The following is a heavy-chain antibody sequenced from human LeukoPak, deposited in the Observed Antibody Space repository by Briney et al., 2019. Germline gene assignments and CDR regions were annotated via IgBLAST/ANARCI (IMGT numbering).Heavy chain of an antibody. D-gene: IGHD3-10*02. CDR2: ISSSGSYI. CDR1: GFTFSSYT. CDR3: AELGITMIGGV. J-gene: IGHJ6*04. Sequence: GGSLRLSCAASGFTFSSYTMNWVRQAPGKGLEWVSSISSSGSYIYYADSVKGRFSISRDNAKNSLYLQMNSLRAEDTAVYYCAELGITMIGGVWGKGTTVTISS. V-gene: IGHV3-21*01.